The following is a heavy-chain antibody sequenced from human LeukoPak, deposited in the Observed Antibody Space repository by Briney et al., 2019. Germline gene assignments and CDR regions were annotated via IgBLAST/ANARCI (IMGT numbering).Heavy chain of an antibody. Sequence: GGSLRLSCAASGFIFKIHAMSWVRQAPGKGLEWVSTISGDGGSTYYADSVKGRFTISRDNSKNTLYLQMNSLRAEDTAVYYCAKGASSGSFDYWGQGTLVTVSS. D-gene: IGHD3-22*01. CDR2: ISGDGGST. V-gene: IGHV3-23*01. CDR3: AKGASSGSFDY. J-gene: IGHJ4*02. CDR1: GFIFKIHA.